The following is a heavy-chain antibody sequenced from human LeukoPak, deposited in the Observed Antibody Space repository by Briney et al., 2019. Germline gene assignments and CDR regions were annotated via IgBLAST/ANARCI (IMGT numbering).Heavy chain of an antibody. D-gene: IGHD6-13*01. Sequence: PGGSLRLSCAASGFTFSPYSMTWVRQAPGKGLEWVSSISSSSSYIYYADSVKGRFTISRDNAKNSLYLQMNSLRAEDTAVYYCARATSSSSFKGAFDIWGQGTMVTVSS. CDR1: GFTFSPYS. J-gene: IGHJ3*02. CDR3: ARATSSSSFKGAFDI. CDR2: ISSSSSYI. V-gene: IGHV3-21*01.